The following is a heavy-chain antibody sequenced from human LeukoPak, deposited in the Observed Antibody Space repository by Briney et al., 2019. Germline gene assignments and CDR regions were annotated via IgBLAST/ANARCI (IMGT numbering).Heavy chain of an antibody. J-gene: IGHJ5*02. Sequence: GGSLRLSCAASGFTFSDYYMSWIRQAPGKGLEWVSYISSSSSYTNYADSVKGRFTISRDNAKNSLYLQMNSLRAEDTAVYYCARDFRYCSSTSCYGGWFDPWGQGTLVTVPS. CDR1: GFTFSDYY. D-gene: IGHD2-2*01. V-gene: IGHV3-11*06. CDR2: ISSSSSYT. CDR3: ARDFRYCSSTSCYGGWFDP.